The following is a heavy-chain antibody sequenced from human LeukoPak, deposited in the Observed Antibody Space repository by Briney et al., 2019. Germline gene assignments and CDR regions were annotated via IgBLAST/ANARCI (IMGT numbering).Heavy chain of an antibody. J-gene: IGHJ4*02. CDR2: INPNNGGT. V-gene: IGHV1-2*02. CDR3: ARGTGSGWDY. Sequence: ASVKVSCKSSGYTFNGYYMHWMRQAPGQGLEWMGWINPNNGGTNYAQKFQGRVTMTRDTSISTAYMELSRLRSDDTAVYYCARGTGSGWDYWGQGTLVTVSS. D-gene: IGHD6-19*01. CDR1: GYTFNGYY.